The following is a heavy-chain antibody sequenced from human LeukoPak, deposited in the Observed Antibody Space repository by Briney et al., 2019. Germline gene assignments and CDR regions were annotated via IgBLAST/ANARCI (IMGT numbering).Heavy chain of an antibody. D-gene: IGHD1-20*01. CDR1: GYTFTIYD. J-gene: IGHJ4*02. Sequence: ASVKVSRKASGYTFTIYDINWVRQAPGQGLEWMGWISAYNGNTNYAQKLQGRVTMTTDTSTSTAYMELRSLRSDDTAVYYCARPITGTLNFDYWGQGTLVTVSS. CDR2: ISAYNGNT. CDR3: ARPITGTLNFDY. V-gene: IGHV1-18*01.